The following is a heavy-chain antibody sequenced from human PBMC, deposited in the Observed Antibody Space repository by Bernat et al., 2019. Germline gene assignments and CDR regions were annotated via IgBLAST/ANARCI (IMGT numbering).Heavy chain of an antibody. J-gene: IGHJ4*02. CDR2: ISSSSTYP. CDR3: ARESWGYFDY. V-gene: IGHV3-11*06. D-gene: IGHD6-13*01. CDR1: GFTFSDYY. Sequence: QVQLVESGGGLVKPGGSLRLSCAASGFTFSDYYMSWIRQAPGKGLEWVSDISSSSTYPKNADSVKGRFTISGDNAKNSLYLQMNSLRAEDTAVYYCARESWGYFDYWGQGTLVTVSS.